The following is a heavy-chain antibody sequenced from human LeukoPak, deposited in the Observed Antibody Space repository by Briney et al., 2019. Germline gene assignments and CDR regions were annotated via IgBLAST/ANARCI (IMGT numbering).Heavy chain of an antibody. CDR2: ISAYNGNT. J-gene: IGHJ4*02. CDR1: SYTFTSYG. Sequence: GASVKVSCKASSYTFTSYGISWVRQAPGQGLEWMGWISAYNGNTNYAQKLQGRVTMTTDTSTSTAYMGLRSLRSDDTAVYYCARDRAADTAMAPFDYWGQGTLVTVSS. V-gene: IGHV1-18*01. CDR3: ARDRAADTAMAPFDY. D-gene: IGHD5-18*01.